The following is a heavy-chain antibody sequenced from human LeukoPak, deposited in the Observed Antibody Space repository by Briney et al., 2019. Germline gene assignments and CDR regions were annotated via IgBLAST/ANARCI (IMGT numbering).Heavy chain of an antibody. Sequence: SETLSLTCTVSGGSISSYDWSWIRQPPGKGLEWIGYIYYSGSTNYNPSLKSRVTISADTPKNQFSLKLSSVTAADTAVYYCARDSNYGGNNGLAYWGQGTLVTVSS. CDR1: GGSISSYD. D-gene: IGHD4-17*01. J-gene: IGHJ4*02. CDR2: IYYSGST. V-gene: IGHV4-59*01. CDR3: ARDSNYGGNNGLAY.